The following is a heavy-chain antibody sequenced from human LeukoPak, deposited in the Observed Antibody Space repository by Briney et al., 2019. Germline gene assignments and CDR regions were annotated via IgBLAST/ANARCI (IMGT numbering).Heavy chain of an antibody. CDR1: GGSISSSSYY. CDR3: ARHPDHYGDYGELYFDY. Sequence: SETLSLTCTVSGGSISSSSYYWGWIRQPPGKGLEWIGSIYYSGSTYYNPSLKSRITISVDTSKNQFSLKLSSVTAADTAVYXCARHPDHYGDYGELYFDYWGQGTLVTVSS. V-gene: IGHV4-39*01. CDR2: IYYSGST. D-gene: IGHD4-17*01. J-gene: IGHJ4*02.